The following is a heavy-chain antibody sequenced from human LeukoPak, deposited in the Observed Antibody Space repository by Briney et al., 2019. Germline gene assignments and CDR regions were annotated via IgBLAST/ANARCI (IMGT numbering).Heavy chain of an antibody. D-gene: IGHD5-12*01. Sequence: GGSLRLSCAASGFTFSSYAMSWVRQAPGKGLEWVSALSGRGGSTYYADSVKGRFTISRDNSKNTLYLQMNSLRAEDTAVYYCAKARKNIVATIKDYWGQGTLVTVSS. CDR3: AKARKNIVATIKDY. V-gene: IGHV3-23*01. CDR1: GFTFSSYA. CDR2: LSGRGGST. J-gene: IGHJ4*02.